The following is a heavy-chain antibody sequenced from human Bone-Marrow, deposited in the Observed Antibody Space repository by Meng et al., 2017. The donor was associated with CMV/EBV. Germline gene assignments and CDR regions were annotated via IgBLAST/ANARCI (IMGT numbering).Heavy chain of an antibody. V-gene: IGHV3-15*01. D-gene: IGHD6-25*01. CDR3: TIDRGGSDVYAFDI. CDR2: IKNKADGGTI. Sequence: GFTFSNAWMSWVRQAPGKGLEWVGHIKNKADGGTIDHAAPVKGRFTISRDDSRNMLYLQMNSLKTEDTAIYYCTIDRGGSDVYAFDIWGQGTMVTVSS. CDR1: GFTFSNAW. J-gene: IGHJ3*02.